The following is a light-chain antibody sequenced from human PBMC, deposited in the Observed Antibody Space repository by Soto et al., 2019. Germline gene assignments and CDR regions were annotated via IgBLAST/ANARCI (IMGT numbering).Light chain of an antibody. CDR3: GTWDNGLSVYV. Sequence: QSVLTQPLSASASPGQRVTISCSGGSSNIGSNTVAWYQHLPGTAPPRLIFTAGQRPSGVPGRFSGSKSGTSASLAISGLQSEDEGDYYCGTWDNGLSVYVFGTGTKLTVL. J-gene: IGLJ1*01. CDR1: SSNIGSNT. CDR2: TAG. V-gene: IGLV1-44*01.